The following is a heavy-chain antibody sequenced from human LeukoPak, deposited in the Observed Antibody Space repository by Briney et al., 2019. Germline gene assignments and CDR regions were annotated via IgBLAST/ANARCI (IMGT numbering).Heavy chain of an antibody. Sequence: SETLSLTCTVSGGSIASDSYYWGWIRQPPGKDLEWIGGVYHSGSSYYNPSLKSRITTISVDTSRNQFFLKVNSVTAADTAVYYCARRHSYGYLAVFDYWGQGTLVTVSS. V-gene: IGHV4-39*01. CDR3: ARRHSYGYLAVFDY. D-gene: IGHD5-18*01. CDR1: GGSIASDSYY. CDR2: VYHSGSS. J-gene: IGHJ4*02.